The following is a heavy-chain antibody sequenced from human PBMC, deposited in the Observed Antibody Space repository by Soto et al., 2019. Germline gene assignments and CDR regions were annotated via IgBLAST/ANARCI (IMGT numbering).Heavy chain of an antibody. CDR3: AIDSQHSGSYPEVFQH. D-gene: IGHD1-26*01. Sequence: QVQLVESGGGVVQPGGSLRLSCAASGFTFNRYAMHWVRQAPGKGLEWVAVLSYDASNKYYADSVKGRFTISRDNSNNTLYLQMNKLIADHTSVDYCAIDSQHSGSYPEVFQHWGQGTLVTVSS. J-gene: IGHJ1*01. V-gene: IGHV3-30-3*01. CDR2: LSYDASNK. CDR1: GFTFNRYA.